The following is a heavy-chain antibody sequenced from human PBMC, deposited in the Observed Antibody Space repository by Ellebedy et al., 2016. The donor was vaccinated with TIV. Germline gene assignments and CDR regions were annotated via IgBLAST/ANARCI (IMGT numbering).Heavy chain of an antibody. J-gene: IGHJ4*02. Sequence: PGGSLRLSCAASGLVFSDYCMTWLRVSPGKGPEWVATIAGDGIEKSYADSVKGRFTVSRDNTENSMYLQMNSLRADDTGVYYCARGGRKTSYFWQYWGQGTPLTVSP. V-gene: IGHV3-7*03. D-gene: IGHD1-14*01. CDR2: IAGDGIEK. CDR1: GLVFSDYC. CDR3: ARGGRKTSYFWQY.